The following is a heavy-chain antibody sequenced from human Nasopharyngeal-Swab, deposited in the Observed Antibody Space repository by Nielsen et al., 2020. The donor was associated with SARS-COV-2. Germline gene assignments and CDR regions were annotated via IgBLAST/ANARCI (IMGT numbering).Heavy chain of an antibody. V-gene: IGHV3-7*01. Sequence: GESLKISCAASGFIFSDQYMSWMRQAPGKGLEWVANIKQDGSEIYYVDSLKGRFTISRDNAKNSLYLQMNSLRAEDTAVYYCARLKYDFWNGPPEDYWGQGTLVTVSS. CDR1: GFIFSDQY. J-gene: IGHJ4*02. CDR2: IKQDGSEI. D-gene: IGHD3-3*01. CDR3: ARLKYDFWNGPPEDY.